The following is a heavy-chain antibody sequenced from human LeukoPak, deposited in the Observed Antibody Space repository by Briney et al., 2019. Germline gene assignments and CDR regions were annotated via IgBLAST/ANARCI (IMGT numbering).Heavy chain of an antibody. V-gene: IGHV3-48*03. D-gene: IGHD3-16*01. CDR2: VSTSGSTI. CDR3: ARGGSYFVH. J-gene: IGHJ4*02. Sequence: GGSLRLSCAASGCSFSSYEMTWVRQAPGKGLEWVSHVSTSGSTINYADSVKGRFTISRDNAKNSLCLQMNSLRVEDTAVYYCARGGSYFVHWGQGTLVTVSS. CDR1: GCSFSSYE.